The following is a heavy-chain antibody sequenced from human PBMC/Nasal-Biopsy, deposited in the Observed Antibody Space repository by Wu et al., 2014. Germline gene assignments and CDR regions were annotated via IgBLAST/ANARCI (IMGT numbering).Heavy chain of an antibody. Sequence: TLSLTCTVSGDSIITNYLWSWIRQPPGQGLEWIGFIASSGSTNYNPSLKSRVTVPVDTSRNQFSLRLSSVTAADAAVYYCARLVRVAVGSRRSGLSYYNYHMDVWGKGTAVAVSS. V-gene: IGHV4-4*09. CDR3: ARLVRVAVGSRRSGLSYYNYHMDV. CDR2: IASSGST. D-gene: IGHD2-15*01. J-gene: IGHJ6*03. CDR1: GDSIITNYL.